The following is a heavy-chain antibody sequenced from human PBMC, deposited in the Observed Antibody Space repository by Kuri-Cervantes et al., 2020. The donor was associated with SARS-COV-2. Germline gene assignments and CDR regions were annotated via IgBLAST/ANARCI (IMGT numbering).Heavy chain of an antibody. CDR2: INHSGST. Sequence: GSLSLSCAVYGGSFSGYYWSWIRQPLGKGLEWIGEINHSGSTNYNPSLKSRVTISVDTSKNQFSLKLSSVTAADTAVYYCARRGSDVVVPAAGNWFDPWGQGTLVTVSS. D-gene: IGHD2-2*01. V-gene: IGHV4-34*01. J-gene: IGHJ5*02. CDR1: GGSFSGYY. CDR3: ARRGSDVVVPAAGNWFDP.